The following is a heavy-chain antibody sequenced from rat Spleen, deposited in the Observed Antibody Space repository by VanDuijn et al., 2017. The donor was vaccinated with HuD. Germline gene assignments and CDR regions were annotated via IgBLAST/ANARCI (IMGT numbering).Heavy chain of an antibody. CDR3: ARHPFDY. V-gene: IGHV5-22*01. CDR1: GFTFSDYY. J-gene: IGHJ2*01. Sequence: EVQLVESGGGLVQPGRSLKLSCAASGFTFSDYYMAWVRQAPKKGLEWVASISYEGSSTYYGDSVKGRFTISRDNANSTLYLQMNSLRSEDTATYYCARHPFDYWGQGVMVTVSS. CDR2: ISYEGSST.